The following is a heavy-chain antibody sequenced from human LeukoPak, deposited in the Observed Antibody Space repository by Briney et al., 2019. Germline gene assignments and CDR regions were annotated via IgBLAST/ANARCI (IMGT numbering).Heavy chain of an antibody. V-gene: IGHV1-46*01. J-gene: IGHJ4*02. CDR2: INPSGGST. CDR3: ARGVAYGGKNREYFDY. Sequence: GASVKVSCEASGYTFTSYYMHWVRQAPGQGLEWMGIINPSGGSTSYAQKFQGRVTMTRDTSTSTVYMELSSLRSEDTAVYYCARGVAYGGKNREYFDYWGQGTLVTVSS. D-gene: IGHD4-23*01. CDR1: GYTFTSYY.